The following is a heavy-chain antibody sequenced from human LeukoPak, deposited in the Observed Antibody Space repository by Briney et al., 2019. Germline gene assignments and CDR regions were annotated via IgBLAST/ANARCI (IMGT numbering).Heavy chain of an antibody. CDR2: INPNSGGT. J-gene: IGHJ4*02. CDR1: GYTFTGYY. Sequence: ASVKVSCKASGYTFTGYYMHWVRQAPGQGLEWMGWINPNSGGTNYAQKFQGRVTMTRNTSISTAYMELSSLRSEDTAVYYCARQKRITMVRGVPFDYWGQGTLVTVSS. D-gene: IGHD3-10*01. CDR3: ARQKRITMVRGVPFDY. V-gene: IGHV1-2*02.